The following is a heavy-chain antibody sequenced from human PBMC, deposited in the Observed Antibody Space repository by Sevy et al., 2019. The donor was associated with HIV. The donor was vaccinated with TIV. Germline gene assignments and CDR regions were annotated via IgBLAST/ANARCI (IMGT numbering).Heavy chain of an antibody. V-gene: IGHV3-30*09. D-gene: IGHD2-21*02. Sequence: GGSLRLSCSASGFTFSSYALLWVRQAPGEGLEWVSLISYDGRNKYYSDSVRGRFAISRDESKTTLFLQMESLRTEDTAIYYCARVGVSYCTDDCYHRFDYWGRGTLVTVSS. CDR1: GFTFSSYA. CDR3: ARVGVSYCTDDCYHRFDY. CDR2: ISYDGRNK. J-gene: IGHJ4*02.